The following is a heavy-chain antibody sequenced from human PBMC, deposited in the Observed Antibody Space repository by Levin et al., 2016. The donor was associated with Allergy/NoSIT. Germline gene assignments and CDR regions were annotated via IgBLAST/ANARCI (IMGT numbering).Heavy chain of an antibody. CDR1: GGSISTYY. CDR2: VFYRGST. Sequence: SETLSLTCTVSGGSISTYYWSWIRQPPGKGLEWIGYVFYRGSTNYNPSLKSRVTISVDTSKNQFSLELSSVTAADTAVYYCARATYFHDSSGYPPPFDYWGQGTLVTVSS. V-gene: IGHV4-59*01. CDR3: ARATYFHDSSGYPPPFDY. D-gene: IGHD3-22*01. J-gene: IGHJ4*02.